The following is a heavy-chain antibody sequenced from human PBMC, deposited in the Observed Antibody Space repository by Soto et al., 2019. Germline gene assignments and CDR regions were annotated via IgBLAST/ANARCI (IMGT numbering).Heavy chain of an antibody. CDR2: ISGSGGST. V-gene: IGHV3-23*01. Sequence: GSLRLSCAASGFTFSSYAMSWVRQAPGKGLEWVSAISGSGGSTYYADSVKGRFTISRDNSKNTLYLQMNSLRAEDTAVYYCAKDFAMVRGVITYPGPFDYWGQGTLVTVSS. D-gene: IGHD3-10*01. J-gene: IGHJ4*02. CDR3: AKDFAMVRGVITYPGPFDY. CDR1: GFTFSSYA.